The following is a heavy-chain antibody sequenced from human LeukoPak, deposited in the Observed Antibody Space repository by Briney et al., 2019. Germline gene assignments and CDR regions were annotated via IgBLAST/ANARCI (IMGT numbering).Heavy chain of an antibody. CDR3: ARVGEIWLLWLGRWFDP. Sequence: ASVKVSCKASGYTFTSYDINWVRQATGQGLEWMGWMNPNSGKASYAQKFQGRVTITRNKSTSTAYMELSRLRSEDTAVYYCARVGEIWLLWLGRWFDPWGQGTLVTVSS. CDR2: MNPNSGKA. J-gene: IGHJ5*02. CDR1: GYTFTSYD. V-gene: IGHV1-8*01. D-gene: IGHD5-24*01.